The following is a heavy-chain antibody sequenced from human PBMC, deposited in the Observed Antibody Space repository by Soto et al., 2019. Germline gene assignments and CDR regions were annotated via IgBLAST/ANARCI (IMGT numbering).Heavy chain of an antibody. CDR3: TTDPPAGSRAIDY. V-gene: IGHV3-15*07. CDR1: GFSFSTTW. D-gene: IGHD3-10*01. CDR2: IKRQTEGGTT. Sequence: PGGSLRLSCAGSGFSFSTTWMNLVRQAPGKGLEWVGRIKRQTEGGTTDYPASVKGRFIISRDDSENTLYLQMNSLKTEDTAVYYCTTDPPAGSRAIDYWGQGTLVTVSS. J-gene: IGHJ4*02.